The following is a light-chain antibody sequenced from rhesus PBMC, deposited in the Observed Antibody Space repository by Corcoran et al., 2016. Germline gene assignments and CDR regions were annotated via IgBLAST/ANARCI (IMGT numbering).Light chain of an antibody. CDR2: EAS. Sequence: DIQMTQSPSSLSASVGDRVTITCRASQGITNDFAWYQQKPGETPKLLIYEASRLQSGIPSGLSGSGAGTDFTLTISSLQSEDFATYYGQHYDRTPRTFGQGTKVGIK. CDR1: QGITND. V-gene: IGKV1-25*01. J-gene: IGKJ1*01. CDR3: QHYDRTPRT.